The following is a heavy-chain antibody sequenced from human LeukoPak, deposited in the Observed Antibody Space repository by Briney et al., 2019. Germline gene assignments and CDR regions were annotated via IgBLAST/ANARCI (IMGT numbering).Heavy chain of an antibody. V-gene: IGHV4-59*01. CDR3: ARAHSSGWPHMFDP. CDR2: IYYSGST. J-gene: IGHJ5*02. D-gene: IGHD6-19*01. Sequence: PSETLSLTCTVSGGSFSTYYWSWIRQPPGKGLEWIGYIYYSGSTDYNPSLKSRVTMSLDTSKNQFSLNLNSVTAADTAVYYCARAHSSGWPHMFDPWGQGTLVTVSS. CDR1: GGSFSTYY.